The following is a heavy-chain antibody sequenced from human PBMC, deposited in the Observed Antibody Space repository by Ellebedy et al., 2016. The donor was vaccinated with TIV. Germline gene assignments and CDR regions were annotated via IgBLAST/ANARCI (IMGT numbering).Heavy chain of an antibody. Sequence: GESLKISCVASGFTFDSYAMHWVRQAPGKGLEWVAVISHGGSSQYYADSVQGRFTVSRDNSMTTVYLEMNSLRAEDTALYYCARDLDKSSGWYGGAAYWGQGTQVTVSS. V-gene: IGHV3-30-3*01. CDR1: GFTFDSYA. J-gene: IGHJ4*02. CDR2: ISHGGSSQ. CDR3: ARDLDKSSGWYGGAAY. D-gene: IGHD6-19*01.